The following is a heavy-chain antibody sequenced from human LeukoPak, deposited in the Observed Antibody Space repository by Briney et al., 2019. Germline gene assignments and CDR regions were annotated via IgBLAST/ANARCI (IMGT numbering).Heavy chain of an antibody. Sequence: HGESLKISCKGSGYSFTSYWIGWVRQMPGKGLEWMGIIYPGDSDTRYSPSFQGQVTISADKSISTAYLQWSSLKASDTAMYYCARQFSLVDGVVIIRGYFDYWGQGTLVTVSS. CDR3: ARQFSLVDGVVIIRGYFDY. CDR2: IYPGDSDT. D-gene: IGHD3-3*01. V-gene: IGHV5-51*01. J-gene: IGHJ4*02. CDR1: GYSFTSYW.